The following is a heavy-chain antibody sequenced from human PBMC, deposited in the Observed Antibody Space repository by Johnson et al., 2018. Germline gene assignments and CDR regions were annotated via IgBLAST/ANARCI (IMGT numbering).Heavy chain of an antibody. CDR2: IWYDGSNK. Sequence: VQLVESGGGVVQPGRSLRLSCAASGFTFSSYGMHWVRQAPGKGLEWVAVIWYDGSNKYYADSVKGRFTISRDNSKNTLYLEMNSLSAEDKAVYYCARDGYCSVGGCYSSAFDIWGQGTMVTVSS. CDR1: GFTFSSYG. CDR3: ARDGYCSVGGCYSSAFDI. J-gene: IGHJ3*02. V-gene: IGHV3-33*08. D-gene: IGHD2-15*01.